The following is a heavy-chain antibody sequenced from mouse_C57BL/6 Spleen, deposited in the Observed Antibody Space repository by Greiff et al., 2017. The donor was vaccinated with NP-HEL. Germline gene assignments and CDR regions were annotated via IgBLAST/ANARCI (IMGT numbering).Heavy chain of an antibody. CDR2: INPSSGYT. CDR3: ARQDLLSPSFDV. CDR1: GYTFTSYW. Sequence: QVQLQQSGAELAKPGASVKLSCKASGYTFTSYWMHWVKQRPGQGLEWIGYINPSSGYTKYNQKFKDKATSTADKSSSTAYMQLSSLTYEDSAVYYCARQDLLSPSFDVWGTGTTVTVSS. D-gene: IGHD2-1*01. V-gene: IGHV1-7*01. J-gene: IGHJ1*03.